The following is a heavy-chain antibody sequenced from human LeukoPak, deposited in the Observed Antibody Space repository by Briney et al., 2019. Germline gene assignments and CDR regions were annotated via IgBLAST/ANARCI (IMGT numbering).Heavy chain of an antibody. V-gene: IGHV4-39*01. Sequence: PSETLSLTCTVSGGSISSSSYYWGWIRQPPGKGLEWIGSVYYSGSTYYNPSLKSRVTISVDTSKNQFSLKLSSVTAAGTAVYYCAGTTITIDFWSGYYTDYYYYGMDVWGQGTTVTVSS. CDR2: VYYSGST. J-gene: IGHJ6*02. CDR3: AGTTITIDFWSGYYTDYYYYGMDV. CDR1: GGSISSSSYY. D-gene: IGHD3-3*01.